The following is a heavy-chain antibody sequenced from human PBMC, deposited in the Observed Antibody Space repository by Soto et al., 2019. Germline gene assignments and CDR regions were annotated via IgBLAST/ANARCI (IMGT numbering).Heavy chain of an antibody. V-gene: IGHV3-48*01. CDR1: GFTFSSYS. CDR3: ARDALYYDYIWGSYRPFDY. D-gene: IGHD3-16*02. CDR2: ISSSSSTI. Sequence: GGSLRLSCAASGFTFSSYSMNWVRQAPWKGLEWVSYISSSSSTIYYADSVKGRFTISRDNAKNSLYLQMNSLRAEDTAVYYCARDALYYDYIWGSYRPFDYWGQGTLVTVS. J-gene: IGHJ4*02.